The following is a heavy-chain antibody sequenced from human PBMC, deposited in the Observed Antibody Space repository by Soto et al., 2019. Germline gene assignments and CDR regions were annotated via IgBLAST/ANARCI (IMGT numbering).Heavy chain of an antibody. CDR3: VKGYWKGDV. CDR2: ISGSGGSL. D-gene: IGHD1-1*01. J-gene: IGHJ6*02. V-gene: IGHV3-23*01. Sequence: EVQLLESGGGLVQPGGSLRLSCAASGFTFSTYAMNWVRQAPGNGLEWVSAISGSGGSLHYADSVKGRFTISRDNSKTTLYLQRTSLGDEDTAVYHCVKGYWKGDVGGQGTTVTVSS. CDR1: GFTFSTYA.